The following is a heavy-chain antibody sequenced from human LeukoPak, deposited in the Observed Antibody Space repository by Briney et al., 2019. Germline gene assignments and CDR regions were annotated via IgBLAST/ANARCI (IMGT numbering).Heavy chain of an antibody. J-gene: IGHJ4*02. D-gene: IGHD3-22*01. CDR2: ISYDGSKK. CDR1: GFTFSSHW. CDR3: AKDLSRGYYDSSAQDN. Sequence: GGSLRLSCAASGFTFSSHWMHWVRQAPGKGLEGVAVISYDGSKKYYADSVKGRFTISRDNSKNTLYLQMSSLRAEDTAVYYCAKDLSRGYYDSSAQDNWGQGTLVTVSS. V-gene: IGHV3-30*18.